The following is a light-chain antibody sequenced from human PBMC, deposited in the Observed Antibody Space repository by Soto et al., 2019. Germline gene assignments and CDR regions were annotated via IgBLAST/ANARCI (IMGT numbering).Light chain of an antibody. CDR3: QQRNNWPPIT. CDR2: DAS. CDR1: QTVRNNY. V-gene: IGKV3-11*01. J-gene: IGKJ5*01. Sequence: EIVLPQSPGTLSLSPGASATLSCRASQTVRNNYLAWYQQKPGQAPRLLIYDASTRATGIPARFSGSGSETDFTLTITSLEPEDFAVYYCQQRNNWPPITFGQGTRLEIK.